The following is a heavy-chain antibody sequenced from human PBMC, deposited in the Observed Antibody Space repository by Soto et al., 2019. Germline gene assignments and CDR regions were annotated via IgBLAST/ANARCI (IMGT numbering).Heavy chain of an antibody. Sequence: SETLSLTYTVAGGSMTRSGYYWGWIRQPPGNELQYIGNVYNNGQTYYNPSLRSRATISVDTSKNQFSLRLIFVTAADTALYYCAREGGAYNYGDPPSLLAMDVWGQGTTVTVSS. CDR1: GGSMTRSGYY. D-gene: IGHD5-12*01. J-gene: IGHJ6*02. CDR2: VYNNGQT. CDR3: AREGGAYNYGDPPSLLAMDV. V-gene: IGHV4-39*07.